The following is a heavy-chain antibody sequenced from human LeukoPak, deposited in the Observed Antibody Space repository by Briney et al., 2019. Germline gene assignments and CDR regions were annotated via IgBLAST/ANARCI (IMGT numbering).Heavy chain of an antibody. CDR2: IKSKTDGGTT. CDR3: ARHTAMVIAAYFDY. J-gene: IGHJ4*02. D-gene: IGHD5-18*01. V-gene: IGHV3-15*01. CDR1: GFTFSNAW. Sequence: GGSLRLSCAASGFTFSNAWMSWVRQAPGKGLEWVGRIKSKTDGGTTDYAAPVKGRFTISRDDSKNTLYLQMNSLRAEDTAVYYCARHTAMVIAAYFDYWGQGTLVTVSS.